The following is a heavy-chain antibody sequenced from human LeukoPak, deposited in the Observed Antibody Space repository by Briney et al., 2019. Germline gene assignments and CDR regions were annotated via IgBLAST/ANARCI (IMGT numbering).Heavy chain of an antibody. CDR1: GGTFSSYA. V-gene: IGHV1-69*01. CDR2: IIPIFGTA. D-gene: IGHD7-27*01. CDR3: AELGMFASAFDI. J-gene: IGHJ3*02. Sequence: SVKVSCKASGGTFSSYAISWVRQAPGQGLEWTGGIIPIFGTANYAQKFQGRVTITADESTSTAYMELSSLRSEDTAVYYCAELGMFASAFDIWGQGTMVTVSS.